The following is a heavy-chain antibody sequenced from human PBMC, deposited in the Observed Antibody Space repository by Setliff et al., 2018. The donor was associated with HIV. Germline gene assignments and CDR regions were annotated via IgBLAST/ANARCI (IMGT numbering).Heavy chain of an antibody. CDR1: GGTFSSYA. J-gene: IGHJ5*02. V-gene: IGHV1-69*05. CDR2: IIPISGTV. D-gene: IGHD3-3*01. CDR3: ARSSDVLQFLEWLDTRFDP. Sequence: GASVKVSCKASGGTFSSYAISWVRQAPGQGLEWMGGIIPISGTVNYAQKFWGRVTITRDTSASTAYMELSSLRSEDTAVYYCARSSDVLQFLEWLDTRFDPWGQGTLVTVSS.